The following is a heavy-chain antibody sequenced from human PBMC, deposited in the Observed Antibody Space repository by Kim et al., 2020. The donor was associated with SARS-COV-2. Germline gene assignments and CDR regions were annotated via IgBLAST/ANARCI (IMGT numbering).Heavy chain of an antibody. D-gene: IGHD3-22*01. Sequence: SETLSLTCTVSGGSISSSSYYWGWIRQPPGKGLEWIGSIYYSGRTYYNPSLKSRVTISVDTSKNQFSLKLSSVTAADTAVYYCARQMGITMIVVVISTHFDYWGQGTLVTVSS. CDR3: ARQMGITMIVVVISTHFDY. J-gene: IGHJ4*02. CDR1: GGSISSSSYY. CDR2: IYYSGRT. V-gene: IGHV4-39*01.